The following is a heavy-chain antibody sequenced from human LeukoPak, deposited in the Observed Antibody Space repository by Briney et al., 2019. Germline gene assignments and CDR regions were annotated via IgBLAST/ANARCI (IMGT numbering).Heavy chain of an antibody. CDR2: IYSSGAT. J-gene: IGHJ4*02. CDR3: AKDRGRYNNSGDFDQ. CDR1: GGSVSSGGYY. D-gene: IGHD5-18*01. V-gene: IGHV4-31*03. Sequence: TLSLTCTVSGGSVSSGGYYWTWIRQHPGEGLEWIGYIYSSGATHYNPSLKSRVMISSDTSTNQFSLKLSSVTAADTAVYYCAKDRGRYNNSGDFDQWGQGTLVTVSS.